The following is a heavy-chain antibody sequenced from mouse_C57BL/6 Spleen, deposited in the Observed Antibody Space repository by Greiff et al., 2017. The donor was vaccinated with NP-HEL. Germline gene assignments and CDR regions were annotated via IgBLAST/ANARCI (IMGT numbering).Heavy chain of an antibody. Sequence: DVKLVESGGGLVKPGGSLKLSCAASGFTFSSYAMSWVRQTPEKRLEWVATISDGGSYTYYPDNVKGRFTISRDNAKNNLYLQMSHLKSEDTAMYYCARAGMAYGSSYYFDYWGQGTTLTVSS. V-gene: IGHV5-4*03. CDR1: GFTFSSYA. CDR2: ISDGGSYT. D-gene: IGHD1-1*01. J-gene: IGHJ2*01. CDR3: ARAGMAYGSSYYFDY.